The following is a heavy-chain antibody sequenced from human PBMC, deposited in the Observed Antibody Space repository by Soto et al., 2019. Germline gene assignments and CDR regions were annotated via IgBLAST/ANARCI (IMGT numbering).Heavy chain of an antibody. CDR1: GYTFTSYD. CDR3: ARGPYYYGSGTYYFDY. CDR2: MNPNSGNT. J-gene: IGHJ4*02. D-gene: IGHD3-10*01. Sequence: ASVKVSCKASGYTFTSYDINWVRQATGQGLEWMGWMNPNSGNTGYAQKFQGRVTMTRNTSISTAYMELSSLRSEDTAVYYCARGPYYYGSGTYYFDYWGQGTLVTVSS. V-gene: IGHV1-8*01.